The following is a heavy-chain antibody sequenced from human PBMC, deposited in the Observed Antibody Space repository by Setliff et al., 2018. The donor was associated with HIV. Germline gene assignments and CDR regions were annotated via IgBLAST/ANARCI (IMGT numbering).Heavy chain of an antibody. V-gene: IGHV3-30*02. CDR1: GFTFSSYG. CDR3: AKNVYRSPWSPLDY. J-gene: IGHJ4*02. D-gene: IGHD6-19*01. Sequence: LRLSCAASGFTFSSYGMHWVRQAPGKGLEWVAFIRYDDTYKYYVDSVKGRFTISRDNSKNTLYLQMNSLRPEDTAVYYCAKNVYRSPWSPLDYWGQGTLVTVSS. CDR2: IRYDDTYK.